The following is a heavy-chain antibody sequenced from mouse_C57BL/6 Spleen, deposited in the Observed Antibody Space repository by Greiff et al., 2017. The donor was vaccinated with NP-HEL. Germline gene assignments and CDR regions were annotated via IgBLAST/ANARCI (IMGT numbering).Heavy chain of an antibody. CDR3: ARYGTTVVATDWYFDV. Sequence: QVQLQQSGAELVRPGTSVKVSCKASGYAFTNYLIEWVKQRPGQGLEWIGVINPGSGGTNYNEKFKGKATLTADKSSSTAYLQLSSLTSDDSAVYFCARYGTTVVATDWYFDVWGTGTTVTVSS. CDR1: GYAFTNYL. J-gene: IGHJ1*03. CDR2: INPGSGGT. D-gene: IGHD1-1*01. V-gene: IGHV1-54*01.